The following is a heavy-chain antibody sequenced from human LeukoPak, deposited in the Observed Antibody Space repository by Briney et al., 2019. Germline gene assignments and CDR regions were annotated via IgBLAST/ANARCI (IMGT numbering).Heavy chain of an antibody. CDR2: INPNSGGT. D-gene: IGHD1-26*01. CDR1: GYTFTSYG. V-gene: IGHV1-18*01. J-gene: IGHJ4*02. CDR3: ARDQWEPLRYFDY. Sequence: ASVKVSCKASGYTFTSYGISWVRQAPGQGLEWMGWINPNSGGTNYAQKFQGRVTMTRDTSTSTVYMELSSLRSEDTAVYYCARDQWEPLRYFDYWGQGTLVTVSS.